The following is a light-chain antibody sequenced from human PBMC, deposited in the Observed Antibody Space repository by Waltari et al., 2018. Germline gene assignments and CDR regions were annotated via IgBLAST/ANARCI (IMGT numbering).Light chain of an antibody. J-gene: IGKJ2*01. CDR3: QQYGSSPKT. Sequence: EIVLTQSPGTLSLSPGERATLPCRASQSVSSSYLAWYQQKAGQAPRLLISGASTRATGIPDRFSGSGSGTDFTLTISRLEPEDIAVYYCQQYGSSPKTFGQGTKLEI. V-gene: IGKV3-20*01. CDR2: GAS. CDR1: QSVSSSY.